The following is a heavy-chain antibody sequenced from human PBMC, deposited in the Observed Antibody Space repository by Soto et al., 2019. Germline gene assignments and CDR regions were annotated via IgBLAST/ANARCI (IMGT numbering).Heavy chain of an antibody. Sequence: SETLSLTCTVSGGSISSYSWSWVRQPPGKGLEWIGYIYYSGSTNYNPSLKSRVAISIDTPKNQFSLRLSSVTAADTAVYFCARGDYYYYHMVVWGQGTTVTVSS. J-gene: IGHJ6*02. CDR2: IYYSGST. CDR3: ARGDYYYYHMVV. V-gene: IGHV4-59*01. CDR1: GGSISSYS.